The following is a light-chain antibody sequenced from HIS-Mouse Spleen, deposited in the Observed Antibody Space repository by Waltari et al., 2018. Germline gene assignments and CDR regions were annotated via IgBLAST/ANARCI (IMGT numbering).Light chain of an antibody. V-gene: IGLV3-10*01. J-gene: IGLJ2*01. CDR1: ALPKKY. Sequence: SYELTQPPSVSXSPGQTARITXAGGALPKKYAXXYQQKSGQAPVLVIYEDSKRPSGIPERFSGSSSGTMATLTISGAQVEDEADYYCYSTDSSGNHRVFGGGTKLTVL. CDR3: YSTDSSGNHRV. CDR2: EDS.